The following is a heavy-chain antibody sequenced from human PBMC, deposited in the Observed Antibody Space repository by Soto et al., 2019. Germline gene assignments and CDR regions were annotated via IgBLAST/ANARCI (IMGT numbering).Heavy chain of an antibody. CDR3: ARAGELWSNFDY. D-gene: IGHD3-10*01. CDR1: GFTFSTYA. V-gene: IGHV3-64*02. J-gene: IGHJ4*02. Sequence: PGWSLRLSCAASGFTFSTYAMHWVRQAPGKGLQYVSSINSNGGTTYYADSVKGRFTISRDNSESTLYLQMGSLRPEDMAVYYCARAGELWSNFDYWGRGILVTVSS. CDR2: INSNGGTT.